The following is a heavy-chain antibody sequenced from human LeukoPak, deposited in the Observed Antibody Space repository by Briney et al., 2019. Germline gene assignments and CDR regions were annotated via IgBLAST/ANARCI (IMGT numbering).Heavy chain of an antibody. J-gene: IGHJ3*02. D-gene: IGHD6-6*01. CDR3: ARDRKSIAARPEAFDI. Sequence: ASVKVSCKASGYTFTSYGISWVRQAPGQGLEWMGWISAYNGNTNYAQKLQGRVTMTTDTSTSTAYMELRSLRSDDTAVYYCARDRKSIAARPEAFDIWGQGTMVTVSS. CDR1: GYTFTSYG. V-gene: IGHV1-18*01. CDR2: ISAYNGNT.